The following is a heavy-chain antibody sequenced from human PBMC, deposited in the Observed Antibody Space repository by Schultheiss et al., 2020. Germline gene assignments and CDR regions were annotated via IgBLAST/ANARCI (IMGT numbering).Heavy chain of an antibody. Sequence: GESLKISCAASGFTFSSYWMSWVRQAPGKGLEWVANIKQDGSEKYYVDSVKGRFTISRDNSKNTLYLQMNSLRAEDTAVYYCARDEVGVREGLGVWGQGTTVTVSS. D-gene: IGHD2-15*01. V-gene: IGHV3-7*03. J-gene: IGHJ6*02. CDR3: ARDEVGVREGLGV. CDR1: GFTFSSYW. CDR2: IKQDGSEK.